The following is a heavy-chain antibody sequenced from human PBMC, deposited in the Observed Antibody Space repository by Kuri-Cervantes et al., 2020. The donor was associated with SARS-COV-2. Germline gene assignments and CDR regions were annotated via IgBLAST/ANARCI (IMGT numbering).Heavy chain of an antibody. D-gene: IGHD6-13*01. CDR3: ATGYSSRGGFDP. CDR2: IYYSGNT. Sequence: GSLRLSCTVSGGSISSYYWSWIRQPPGKGLEWIGNIYYSGNTYYNPSLRSRVTISEDTSKNQFSLKLSSVTAADTAVYYCATGYSSRGGFDPWGQGTLVTVSS. V-gene: IGHV4-59*04. CDR1: GGSISSYY. J-gene: IGHJ5*02.